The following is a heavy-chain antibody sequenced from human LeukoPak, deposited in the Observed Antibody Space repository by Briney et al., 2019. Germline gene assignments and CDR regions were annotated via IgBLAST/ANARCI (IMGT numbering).Heavy chain of an antibody. CDR3: VTEHYGSGSYLPYYYYMDV. Sequence: PSETLSLTCTVSGGSISSGSYYWSWIRQPAGKGLEWIGRIYTSGSTNYNPSLKSRVTMSVDTSKNQFSLKLSSVTAADTAVYYCVTEHYGSGSYLPYYYYMDVWGKGTTVTVSS. CDR1: GGSISSGSYY. V-gene: IGHV4-61*02. D-gene: IGHD3-10*01. J-gene: IGHJ6*03. CDR2: IYTSGST.